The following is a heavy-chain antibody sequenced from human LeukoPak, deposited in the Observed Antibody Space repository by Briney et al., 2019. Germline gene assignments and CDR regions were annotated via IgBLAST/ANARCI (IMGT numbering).Heavy chain of an antibody. CDR2: VFYTGKT. V-gene: IGHV4-39*07. CDR1: GGSVSTSDYY. Sequence: PSETLSLTCTVYGGSVSTSDYYWGWIRHSPVEGLEWIGDVFYTGKTNYHPYLRGRATISIDTSKNQFSLKLTYVTAADSAVYYCARVFDSWGQGTLVTVSS. J-gene: IGHJ4*02. CDR3: ARVFDS.